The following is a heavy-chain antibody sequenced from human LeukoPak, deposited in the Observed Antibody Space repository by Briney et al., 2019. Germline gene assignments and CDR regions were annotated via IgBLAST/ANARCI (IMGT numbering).Heavy chain of an antibody. CDR3: RNLGSSSWYAIYYYYYYMDV. CDR1: GFTFSTYA. V-gene: IGHV3-23*01. D-gene: IGHD6-13*01. Sequence: GGSLRLSCAASGFTFSTYAMSWVRQAPGKGLEWVSAISGSGGSTYYADSVKGRFTISRDNSKNTLYLQMNSLRAEDTAVYYCRNLGSSSWYAIYYYYYYMDVWGKGTTVTVSS. J-gene: IGHJ6*03. CDR2: ISGSGGST.